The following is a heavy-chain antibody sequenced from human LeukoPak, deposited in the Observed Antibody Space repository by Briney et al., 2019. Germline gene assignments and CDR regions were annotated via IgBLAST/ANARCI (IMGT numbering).Heavy chain of an antibody. V-gene: IGHV3-21*01. CDR3: ARGMIRGALWCVDF. CDR1: GFDFSSHS. Sequence: GGSLRLPCAASGFDFSSHSMHWIRQAPGKGLEWVSSISSSGSYKYYADSLKGRLTISRDNAGDSVFLLLQSLTVEDTAVYYCARGMIRGALWCVDFWGLGSLVTVSS. J-gene: IGHJ4*02. D-gene: IGHD4/OR15-4a*01. CDR2: ISSSGSYK.